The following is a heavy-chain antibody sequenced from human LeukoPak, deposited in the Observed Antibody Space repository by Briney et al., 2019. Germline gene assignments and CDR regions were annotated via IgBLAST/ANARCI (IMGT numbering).Heavy chain of an antibody. CDR1: GFTFSSYG. V-gene: IGHV3-30*19. CDR2: ISYDGSNK. Sequence: PGGSLRLSCAASGFTFSSYGMHWVRQAPGKGLEWVAVISYDGSNKYYADSVKGRFTISRDNSKNTLYLQMNSLRAEDTAVYYCARDWALGSGSYYNLGNLDPWGQGTLVTVSS. CDR3: ARDWALGSGSYYNLGNLDP. J-gene: IGHJ5*02. D-gene: IGHD3-10*01.